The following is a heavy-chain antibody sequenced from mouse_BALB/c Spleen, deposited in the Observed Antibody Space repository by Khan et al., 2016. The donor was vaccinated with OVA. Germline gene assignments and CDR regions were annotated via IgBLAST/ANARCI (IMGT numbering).Heavy chain of an antibody. CDR2: IWGGGGT. CDR1: GFSLSRHN. CDR3: ARAYYRYDGYYAMDY. J-gene: IGHJ4*01. D-gene: IGHD2-14*01. Sequence: VELVESGPGLVAPSQSLSITCTVSGFSLSRHNIHWVRQPPGKGLEWLGMIWGGGGTDYNSTLKSRLSISKDNSKSQVFLKMNSLQTDDTAMYYCARAYYRYDGYYAMDYWGQGTSVTVSS. V-gene: IGHV2-6-4*01.